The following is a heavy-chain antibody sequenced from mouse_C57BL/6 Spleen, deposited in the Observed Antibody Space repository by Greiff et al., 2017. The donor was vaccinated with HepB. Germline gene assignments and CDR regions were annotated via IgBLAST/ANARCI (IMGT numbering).Heavy chain of an antibody. D-gene: IGHD2-4*01. V-gene: IGHV6-3*01. Sequence: EVMLVESGGGLVQPGGSMKLSCVASGFTFSNYWLNWVRQSPEKGLEWVAQIRLKSDNYATHYAETVKGGFPISRDDSKSSVYLQMNNLRAEDTGIYYCTSMITPYWYFDVWGTGNTVTVSS. CDR3: TSMITPYWYFDV. CDR2: IRLKSDNYAT. J-gene: IGHJ1*03. CDR1: GFTFSNYW.